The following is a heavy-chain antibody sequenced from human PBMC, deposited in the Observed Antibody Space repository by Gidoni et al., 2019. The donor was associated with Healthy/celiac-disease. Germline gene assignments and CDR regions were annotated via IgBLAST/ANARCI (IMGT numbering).Heavy chain of an antibody. CDR3: ARGARDGYIMYDFDY. J-gene: IGHJ4*02. CDR2: IYYSGST. CDR1: GGSISSGGYY. Sequence: QVQLQESGPGLVKPSQTLSLTCTVSGGSISSGGYYWSWIRQHPGKGLEWIGYIYYSGSTYYNPSLKSRVTISVNTSKNQFSLMLRSVTAADAAVNYCARGARDGYIMYDFDYWGQGTLVTVSS. D-gene: IGHD5-12*01. V-gene: IGHV4-31*03.